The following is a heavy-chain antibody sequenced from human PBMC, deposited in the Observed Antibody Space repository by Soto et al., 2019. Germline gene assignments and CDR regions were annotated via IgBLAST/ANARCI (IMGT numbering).Heavy chain of an antibody. Sequence: QVRLVQSGAEVKKPGASVKVSCKASGYTFTSYYMHLVRQAPGQGLEWMGIINPSGGSTSYAQKSQGRVNMTRDTSTGTVYMELSSMSSNTTAVYYSARVEHRGGYYVDYWGPGTLVTVSS. CDR1: GYTFTSYY. V-gene: IGHV1-46*03. CDR2: INPSGGST. CDR3: ARVEHRGGYYVDY. J-gene: IGHJ4*02. D-gene: IGHD3-22*01.